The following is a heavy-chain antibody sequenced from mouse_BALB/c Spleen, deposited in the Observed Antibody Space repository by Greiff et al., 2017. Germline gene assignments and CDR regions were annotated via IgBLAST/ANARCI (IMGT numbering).Heavy chain of an antibody. V-gene: IGHV3-6*02. CDR1: GYSITSGYY. CDR3: ARAESPYAMDY. Sequence: EVQLQESGPGLVKPSQSLSLTCSVTGYSITSGYYWNWIRQFPGNKLEWMGYISYDGSNNYNPSLKNRISITRDTSKNQFFLKLNSVTTEDTATYYCARAESPYAMDYWGQGTSVTVSS. J-gene: IGHJ4*01. CDR2: ISYDGSN.